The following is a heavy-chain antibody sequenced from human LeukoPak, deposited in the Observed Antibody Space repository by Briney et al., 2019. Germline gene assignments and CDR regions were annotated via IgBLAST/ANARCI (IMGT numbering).Heavy chain of an antibody. J-gene: IGHJ5*02. V-gene: IGHV4-39*01. CDR1: GGSISSSSYY. CDR3: ARYDNTAPFPFDP. Sequence: SETLSLTCTVSGGSISSSSYYWGWIRQPPGKGLEWIGSIYYSGSTYYNPSLKSRVTISVDTSKNQFSLKLSSVTAADTAVYYCARYDNTAPFPFDPWGQGTLVTVSS. D-gene: IGHD5-18*01. CDR2: IYYSGST.